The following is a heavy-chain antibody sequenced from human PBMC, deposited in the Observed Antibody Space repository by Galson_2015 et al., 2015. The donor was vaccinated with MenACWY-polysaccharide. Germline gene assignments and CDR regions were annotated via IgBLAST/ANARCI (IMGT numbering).Heavy chain of an antibody. CDR1: GFTFRNYA. Sequence: SLRLSCAASGFTFRNYAMNWVRQAPGKGLEWVAIVSSDGGDAKYADSARGRFTISRDNSKNTLALQMNSLRAEDTALYYCAKGFGAYCDNDCNSRVLDYWGQGTPVSVSS. CDR2: VSSDGGDA. V-gene: IGHV3-23*01. J-gene: IGHJ4*02. CDR3: AKGFGAYCDNDCNSRVLDY. D-gene: IGHD2-21*02.